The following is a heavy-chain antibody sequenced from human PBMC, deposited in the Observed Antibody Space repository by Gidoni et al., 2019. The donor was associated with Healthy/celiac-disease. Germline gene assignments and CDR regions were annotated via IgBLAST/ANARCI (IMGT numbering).Heavy chain of an antibody. Sequence: QVQLQPWGAGLLKPSETLSLTCAVYGGSFSGYYWSWIRQPPGKGLEWIGEINHSGSTNYNPSLKSRVTISVDTSKNQFSLKLSSVTAADTAVYYCARARVYYDSSGYYYDLYYFDYWGQGTLVTVSS. V-gene: IGHV4-34*01. J-gene: IGHJ4*02. CDR1: GGSFSGYY. CDR2: INHSGST. CDR3: ARARVYYDSSGYYYDLYYFDY. D-gene: IGHD3-22*01.